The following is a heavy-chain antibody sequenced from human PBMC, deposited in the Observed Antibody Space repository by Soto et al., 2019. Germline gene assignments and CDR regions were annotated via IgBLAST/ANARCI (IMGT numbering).Heavy chain of an antibody. J-gene: IGHJ4*02. CDR1: GGSISSGGYY. CDR2: IYYSGST. D-gene: IGHD3-3*01. V-gene: IGHV4-31*03. CDR3: ARTATYYDFWSGYYQYYFDY. Sequence: SETLSLTCTVSGGSISSGGYYWSWIRQHPGKGLEWIGYIYYSGSTYYNPSLKSRVTISVDTSKNQFSLKLSSVTAADTAVYYCARTATYYDFWSGYYQYYFDYWGQGTLVTV.